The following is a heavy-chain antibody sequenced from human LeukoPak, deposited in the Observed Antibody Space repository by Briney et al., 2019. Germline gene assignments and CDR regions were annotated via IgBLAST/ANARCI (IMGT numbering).Heavy chain of an antibody. CDR1: GDSFSSHY. J-gene: IGHJ3*02. CDR2: ISYIGTT. D-gene: IGHD4-17*01. V-gene: IGHV4-59*11. Sequence: KTSETLSLTCAVSGDSFSSHYWTWIRQPPGRGLEWIGYISYIGTTNYSPSLKSRVTISIDTSKNQFSLKLSSVTTADTAVYYCARDLVTVTKGFDIWGLGTMVSVSS. CDR3: ARDLVTVTKGFDI.